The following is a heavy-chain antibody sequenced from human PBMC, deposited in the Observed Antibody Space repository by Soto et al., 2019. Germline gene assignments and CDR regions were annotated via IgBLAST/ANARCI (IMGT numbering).Heavy chain of an antibody. CDR1: GFTFSNYA. J-gene: IGHJ3*02. CDR2: MSFNGGTP. D-gene: IGHD1-26*01. CDR3: AKAYILYSATTAFDM. Sequence: EVRLLESGGGLVQPGESLRLSCAASGFTFSNYAMSWVRQAPGKGLEWVATMSFNGGTPYYADSVKGRFTISRDNSKNTLYLQMNSLRAEDTAVYYCAKAYILYSATTAFDMWGQGTMVAVSS. V-gene: IGHV3-23*01.